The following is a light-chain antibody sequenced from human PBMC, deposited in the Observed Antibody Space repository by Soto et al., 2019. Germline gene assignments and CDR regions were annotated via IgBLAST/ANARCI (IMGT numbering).Light chain of an antibody. CDR3: SSYAGANSVV. J-gene: IGLJ2*01. CDR2: EVS. CDR1: SSDVGGYNY. V-gene: IGLV2-8*01. Sequence: QSALTQPPSASGSPVQSVTISCTGMSSDVGGYNYVSWYQQHPGKAPKLMIYEVSKRPSGVPDRFSGSKSGNTASLTVSGLQAEDEADYYCSSYAGANSVVFGGGTKVTVL.